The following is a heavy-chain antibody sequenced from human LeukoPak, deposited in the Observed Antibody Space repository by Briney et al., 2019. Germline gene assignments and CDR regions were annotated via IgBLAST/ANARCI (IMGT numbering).Heavy chain of an antibody. V-gene: IGHV3-74*01. J-gene: IGHJ4*02. CDR2: INIDGSIT. CDR1: GFTFSGHW. Sequence: PGGSLRLFCAGTGFTFSGHWMHWVRQAPGKGLVWVSSINIDGSITIYADSVKGRFTISRDNAKNTLYLQMNSLRDEDTAVYYCVRGPDYWDRGTLVTVSS. CDR3: VRGPDY.